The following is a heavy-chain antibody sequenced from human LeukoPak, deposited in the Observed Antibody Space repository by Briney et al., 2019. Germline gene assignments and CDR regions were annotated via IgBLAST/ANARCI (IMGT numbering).Heavy chain of an antibody. CDR1: GFTFSSYG. CDR2: IWYDGSNK. D-gene: IGHD2-21*02. J-gene: IGHJ3*02. Sequence: PGRSLRLSCAASGFTFSSYGMHWVRQAPGKGLEWVAVIWYDGSNKFYADSLKGRFTVSRDNSKSTVYLQMSSLRAEDTAVYYCARDRSGDWHGAFDIWGQGTMVTVSS. V-gene: IGHV3-33*01. CDR3: ARDRSGDWHGAFDI.